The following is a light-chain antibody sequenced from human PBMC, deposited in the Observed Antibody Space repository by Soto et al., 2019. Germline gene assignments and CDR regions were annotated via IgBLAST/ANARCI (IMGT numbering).Light chain of an antibody. V-gene: IGKV3-20*01. Sequence: EIVLTQSPGTLSLSPGERATLSCRASQSVSSIYLAWYQQKPGQAPRLLVYGASSRATGIPDRFSGSGSGTDFSLTISRLEPEDFAVYYCHQYRSSPQTFCQGTKVEIK. J-gene: IGKJ1*01. CDR2: GAS. CDR3: HQYRSSPQT. CDR1: QSVSSIY.